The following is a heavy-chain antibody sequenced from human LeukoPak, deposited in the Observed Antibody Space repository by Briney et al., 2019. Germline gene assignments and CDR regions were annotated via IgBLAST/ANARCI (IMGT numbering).Heavy chain of an antibody. D-gene: IGHD2-15*01. J-gene: IGHJ4*02. V-gene: IGHV3-23*01. CDR3: AKGCSGGSCYEYFDY. CDR1: GFTLSGYA. CDR2: ISGSGGST. Sequence: GGSLRLSCAASGFTLSGYAMSWVRQAPGKGLEWVSAISGSGGSTYYADSVKGRFTISRDNSKNTLYLQMNSLRAEDTAVYYCAKGCSGGSCYEYFDYWGQGTLVTVSS.